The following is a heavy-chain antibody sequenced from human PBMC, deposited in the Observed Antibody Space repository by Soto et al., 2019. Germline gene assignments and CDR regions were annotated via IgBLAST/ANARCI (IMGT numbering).Heavy chain of an antibody. Sequence: EVQLLESGGGLVQPGGSLRLSCAASGFTFSSHAMSWVRQAPGKGLEWVSGTSANGGSTNYTDPVKGRFTISRDNAKNTLYLQMNSLRAEDTAVYYCAKAISTSRTLLDYWGQGTLVTVSS. J-gene: IGHJ4*02. CDR3: AKAISTSRTLLDY. CDR2: TSANGGST. D-gene: IGHD3-9*01. V-gene: IGHV3-23*01. CDR1: GFTFSSHA.